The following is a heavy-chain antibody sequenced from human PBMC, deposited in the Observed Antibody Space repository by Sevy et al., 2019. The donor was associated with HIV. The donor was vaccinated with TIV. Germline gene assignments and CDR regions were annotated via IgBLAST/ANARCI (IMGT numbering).Heavy chain of an antibody. J-gene: IGHJ4*02. Sequence: GGSLRLSCSVSGFNFSTYAMHWVHQAPGKGLEWVAVISSDVIRKYYGASVRGRFAISRDNSNNTLSLQMNSLRIEDTAVYYCARDARGAAALPDYWGQGTLVTVS. CDR2: ISSDVIRK. V-gene: IGHV3-30*09. CDR3: ARDARGAAALPDY. CDR1: GFNFSTYA. D-gene: IGHD2-15*01.